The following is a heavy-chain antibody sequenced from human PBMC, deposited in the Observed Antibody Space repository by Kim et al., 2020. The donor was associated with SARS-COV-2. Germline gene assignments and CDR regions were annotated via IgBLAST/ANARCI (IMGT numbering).Heavy chain of an antibody. D-gene: IGHD7-27*01. V-gene: IGHV3-30*03. J-gene: IGHJ4*02. Sequence: YADSVKGRFTTSRDTAKTPLYLQMNSLSAEDTAVYYCARAVVTGYYFHYWGQGPLVTVSS. CDR3: ARAVVTGYYFHY.